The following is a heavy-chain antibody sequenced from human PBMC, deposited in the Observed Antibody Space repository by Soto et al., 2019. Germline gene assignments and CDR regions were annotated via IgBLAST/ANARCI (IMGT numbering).Heavy chain of an antibody. CDR3: ARREPRSNAFDI. Sequence: PSETLSLTCTVSGGSIISSGYYWGLIRKPPGKGPEWIGSINHIGSTYYNPSHKSRVTISVDTSKNQFSLRLNSVTAADTALYYCARREPRSNAFDIWGQGPLVTVSS. V-gene: IGHV4-39*01. CDR1: GGSIISSGYY. J-gene: IGHJ3*02. CDR2: INHIGST.